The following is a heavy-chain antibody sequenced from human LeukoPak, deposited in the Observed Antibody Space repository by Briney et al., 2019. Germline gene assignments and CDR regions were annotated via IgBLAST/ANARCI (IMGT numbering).Heavy chain of an antibody. V-gene: IGHV3-23*01. CDR2: ISGSGGST. CDR1: GFTFSSYA. Sequence: GGSLRLSCAASGFTFSSYAMSWVRQAPGKGLEWVSAISGSGGSTYYADSVKGRFTISRDNSKNTLYLQMNSLRAEDTAVYYCVRNYGYYYDSSGYWRYWGQGTLVTVSS. CDR3: VRNYGYYYDSSGYWRY. J-gene: IGHJ4*02. D-gene: IGHD3-22*01.